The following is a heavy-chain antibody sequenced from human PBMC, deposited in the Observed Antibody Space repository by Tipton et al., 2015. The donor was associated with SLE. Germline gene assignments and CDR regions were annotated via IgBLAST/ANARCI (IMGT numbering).Heavy chain of an antibody. J-gene: IGHJ6*02. CDR1: GGSISSHLYY. V-gene: IGHV4-39*06. Sequence: LRLSCSVSGGSISSHLYYWAWIRQPPGKGLEWIGNIYYSGSTNYNPSLKSRVTISVDTSKNQFPLKLSSVTAADTAVYYCARDSQFLPYGMDVWGQGTTVAVSS. CDR3: ARDSQFLPYGMDV. CDR2: IYYSGST. D-gene: IGHD5-24*01.